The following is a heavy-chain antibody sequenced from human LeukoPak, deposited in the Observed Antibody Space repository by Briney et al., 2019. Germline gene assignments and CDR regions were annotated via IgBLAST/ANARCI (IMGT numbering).Heavy chain of an antibody. J-gene: IGHJ4*02. D-gene: IGHD3-22*01. CDR1: GFTFSNYG. V-gene: IGHV3-23*01. Sequence: GRSLRLSCAASGFTFSNYGMHWVRQAPGKGLEWVASLSASGGGTSYADSVRGRFTISRDNAKNTLYLQMNSLRAEDTAVYFCAKRGVVIRVILVGFHKEAYYFDSWGQGVLVTVSS. CDR2: LSASGGGT. CDR3: AKRGVVIRVILVGFHKEAYYFDS.